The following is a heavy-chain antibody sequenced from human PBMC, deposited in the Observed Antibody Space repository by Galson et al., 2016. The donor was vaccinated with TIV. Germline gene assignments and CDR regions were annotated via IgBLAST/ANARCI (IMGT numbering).Heavy chain of an antibody. D-gene: IGHD3-10*01. CDR2: IRSKPYGGTA. CDR3: ARGRGEI. V-gene: IGHV3-49*03. J-gene: IGHJ4*02. Sequence: SLRLSCAVSGFRFGDNAISWFRQTPEKGLEWVGFIRSKPYGGTAEYAASVRGRFTISRDDSSSTAYLQMDSLKSEDTAVYYWARGRGEIWGPGTLVTVSS. CDR1: GFRFGDNA.